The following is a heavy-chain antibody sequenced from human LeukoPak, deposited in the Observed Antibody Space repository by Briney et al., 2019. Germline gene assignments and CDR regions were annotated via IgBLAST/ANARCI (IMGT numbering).Heavy chain of an antibody. D-gene: IGHD4-17*01. Sequence: SSETLSLTCAVSDDSFSSHYWTWIRQPPGKGLEWIGYISYIGSTNYNPSLKSRVTISIDTSRNQFSLRLSSVTAADTAVYYCARDLVTVTKGFDIWGQGTMVSVSS. J-gene: IGHJ3*02. CDR3: ARDLVTVTKGFDI. V-gene: IGHV4-59*11. CDR2: ISYIGST. CDR1: DDSFSSHY.